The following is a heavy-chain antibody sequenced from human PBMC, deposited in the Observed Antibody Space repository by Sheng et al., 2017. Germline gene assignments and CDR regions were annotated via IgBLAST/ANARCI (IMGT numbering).Heavy chain of an antibody. V-gene: IGHV3-48*03. CDR2: ISSSGSTI. J-gene: IGHJ6*02. Sequence: EVQLVESGGGLVQPGGSLRLSCAASGFTFSIYEMNWVRQAPGKGLEWVSYISSSGSTIYYADSVKGRFTISRDNAKNSLFLQMNSLRAEDTAVYYCARELLWFGELSPYYYGMDVWGQGTTVTVSS. D-gene: IGHD3-10*01. CDR1: GFTFSIYE. CDR3: ARELLWFGELSPYYYGMDV.